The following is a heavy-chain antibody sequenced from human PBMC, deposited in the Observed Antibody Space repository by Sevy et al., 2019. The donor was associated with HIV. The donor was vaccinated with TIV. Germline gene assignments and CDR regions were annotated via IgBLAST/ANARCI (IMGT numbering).Heavy chain of an antibody. CDR2: IYTSGST. CDR3: ASSYYYDSGGYYWFDY. J-gene: IGHJ4*02. V-gene: IGHV4-4*07. D-gene: IGHD3-22*01. Sequence: SETLSLTCTVSGGSISSYYWSWIRQPAGKGLEWIGRIYTSGSTNYNPSLKSRVTMSVDTSKNQFSLKLSSVTAADTAVYYCASSYYYDSGGYYWFDYWGQGTLVTVSS. CDR1: GGSISSYY.